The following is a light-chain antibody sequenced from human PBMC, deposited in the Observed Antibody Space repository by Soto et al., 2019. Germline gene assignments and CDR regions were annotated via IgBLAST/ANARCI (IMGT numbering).Light chain of an antibody. CDR1: QSVSSY. V-gene: IGKV3-20*01. CDR3: QQYGDSPVT. CDR2: DAS. J-gene: IGKJ1*01. Sequence: ENVLAHSPATLSVAPVERATLSCRASQSVSSYLAWYQQKPGQAPRLLISDASDRATGIPDRFSGSGSGTDFTLTISRLVPEDFAVYYCQQYGDSPVTFGRGTKVDIK.